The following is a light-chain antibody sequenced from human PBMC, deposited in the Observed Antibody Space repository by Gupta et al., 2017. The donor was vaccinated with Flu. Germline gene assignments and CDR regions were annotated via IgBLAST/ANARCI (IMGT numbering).Light chain of an antibody. CDR3: QQYNNWPRGYT. J-gene: IGKJ2*01. CDR1: QSVSSN. CDR2: GAS. V-gene: IGKV3-15*01. Sequence: EIVMTQSPATLSVSPGERATLSCRASQSVSSNLARYQQKPGQAPRLLIYGASTRATGISARFSGSGSGTEFTLTISSLQSEDFAVYYCQQYNNWPRGYTFGQGTKLEIK.